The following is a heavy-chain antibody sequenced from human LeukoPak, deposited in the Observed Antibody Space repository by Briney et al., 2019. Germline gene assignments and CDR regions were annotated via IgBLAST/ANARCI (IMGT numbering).Heavy chain of an antibody. CDR2: IYTTGST. J-gene: IGHJ4*02. CDR3: ARDASRIQLWPL. D-gene: IGHD5-18*01. V-gene: IGHV4-61*02. CDR1: GGSINSDNYY. Sequence: SETLSLTCTVSGGSINSDNYYWSWIRQPAGKGLEWIGRIYTTGSTKSNPSLKSRVTISVDTSKNQFSLKLSSVTAADTAIYYCARDASRIQLWPLWGQGTLVTVSS.